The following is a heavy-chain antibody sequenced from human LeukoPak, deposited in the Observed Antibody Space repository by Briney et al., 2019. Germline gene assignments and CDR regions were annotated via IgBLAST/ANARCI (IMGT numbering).Heavy chain of an antibody. Sequence: GGSLRLSCAGSGFTFSSYAMNWVRQAPAKGLEGVSYISETSSHTYYVDSVKGRFTISRDNAKNSLYLQMNYLRAEDTAIYYCARDRAPKARIGGMDVWGQGTTVIVSS. CDR3: ARDRAPKARIGGMDV. J-gene: IGHJ6*02. D-gene: IGHD5-12*01. CDR1: GFTFSSYA. V-gene: IGHV3-21*06. CDR2: ISETSSHT.